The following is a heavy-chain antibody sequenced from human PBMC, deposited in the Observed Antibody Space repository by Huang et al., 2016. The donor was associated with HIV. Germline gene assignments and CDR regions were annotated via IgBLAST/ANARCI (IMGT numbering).Heavy chain of an antibody. V-gene: IGHV3-30*02. CDR3: AKDLTYTFGRHFDY. J-gene: IGHJ4*02. CDR1: GFTFGSFG. CDR2: IRYDGNNY. D-gene: IGHD3-3*01. Sequence: QVQLVESGGGVVQPGWSLRLSCTASGFTFGSFGMHWVRQAPGKGLEWVAFIRYDGNNYYYADSGRGRFTISRDNSKDTLYLQMNRLRPDDSAVYYCAKDLTYTFGRHFDYWGRGTLVTVSS.